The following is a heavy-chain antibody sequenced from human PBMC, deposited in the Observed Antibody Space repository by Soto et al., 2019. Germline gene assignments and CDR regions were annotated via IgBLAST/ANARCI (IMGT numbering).Heavy chain of an antibody. V-gene: IGHV2-5*02. CDR1: GFSLSTSGVG. Sequence: SGPTLVNPTQTLTLTCTFSGFSLSTSGVGVGWIRQPPGKALEWLALIYWDDDKRYSPSLKSRLTITKDTSKNQVVLTMTNMDPVDTPTYYCAHSKNYVFWGVPWYYFDYGGQEPLVT. J-gene: IGHJ4*02. D-gene: IGHD3-3*01. CDR2: IYWDDDK. CDR3: AHSKNYVFWGVPWYYFDY.